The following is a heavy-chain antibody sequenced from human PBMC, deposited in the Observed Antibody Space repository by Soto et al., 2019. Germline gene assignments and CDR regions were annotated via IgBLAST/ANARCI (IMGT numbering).Heavy chain of an antibody. CDR2: INAGNGNT. J-gene: IGHJ5*02. CDR3: ARGVRLPLYNWFDP. Sequence: ASVKVSCKASGYTFTSYAMHCVRQAPGQRLEWMGWINAGNGNTKYSQKFQGRVTITRDTSASTAYMELSSLRSEDTAVYYCARGVRLPLYNWFDPWGQGTLVTVSS. CDR1: GYTFTSYA. V-gene: IGHV1-3*01. D-gene: IGHD6-25*01.